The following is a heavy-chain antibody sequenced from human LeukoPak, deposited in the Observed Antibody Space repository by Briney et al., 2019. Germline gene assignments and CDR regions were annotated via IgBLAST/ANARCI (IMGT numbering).Heavy chain of an antibody. CDR3: AKDLGRYRNNYFDY. J-gene: IGHJ4*02. CDR1: GFTFTSYG. V-gene: IGHV3-30*18. Sequence: GGSLRLSCAASGFTFTSYGMHWVRQAPGKGLEWVALITYDGYYKYYSDSVKGRFTISSDTSKNTMYLQMNSLRAEDTAVYYCAKDLGRYRNNYFDYWGQGTLVTVSS. CDR2: ITYDGYYK. D-gene: IGHD1-26*01.